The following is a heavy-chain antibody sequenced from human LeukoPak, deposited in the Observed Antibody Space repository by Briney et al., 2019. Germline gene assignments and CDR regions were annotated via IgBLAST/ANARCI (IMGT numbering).Heavy chain of an antibody. CDR3: VSSPGGFGAPAYY. CDR2: INHSGST. Sequence: PPETLSLTCAVYGGSFSGYYWSWIRQPPGKGLEWIGEINHSGSTNYNSSLKSRVTISVDTSKNQFSLKLSSVTAADTAVYYCVSSPGGFGAPAYYWGQGTLVTVSS. CDR1: GGSFSGYY. J-gene: IGHJ4*02. V-gene: IGHV4-34*01. D-gene: IGHD3-10*01.